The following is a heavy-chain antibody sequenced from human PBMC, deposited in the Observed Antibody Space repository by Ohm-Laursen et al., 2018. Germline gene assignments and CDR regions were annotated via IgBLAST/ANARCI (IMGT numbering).Heavy chain of an antibody. Sequence: ASVKVSCRASGYTFTNYYMHWVRQAPGQGLEWMGIINTGGGSTSHAQKFQGRLTMTRDTSTSTVYMELSSLRSEDTAMYYCARGQPIDFWGQGTLVTVSS. CDR1: GYTFTNYY. CDR3: ARGQPIDF. V-gene: IGHV1-46*01. J-gene: IGHJ4*02. CDR2: INTGGGST.